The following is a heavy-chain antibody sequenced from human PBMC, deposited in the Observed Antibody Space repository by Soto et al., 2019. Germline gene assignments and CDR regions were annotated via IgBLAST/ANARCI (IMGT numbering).Heavy chain of an antibody. CDR2: ISGSGGST. CDR3: AKAPRGSRDV. V-gene: IGHV3-23*01. CDR1: GFTFSSYA. D-gene: IGHD6-19*01. J-gene: IGHJ6*04. Sequence: GESLKISCAASGFTFSSYAMSWVRQAPGKGLEWVSAISGSGGSTYYADSVKGRFTISRDNSKNTLYLQMNSLRAEDTAVYYCAKAPRGSRDVWGKGTTVTVSS.